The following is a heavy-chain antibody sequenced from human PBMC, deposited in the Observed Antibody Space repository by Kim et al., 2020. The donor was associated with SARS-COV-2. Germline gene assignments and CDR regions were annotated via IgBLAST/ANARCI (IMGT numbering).Heavy chain of an antibody. Sequence: SVKVSCKASGGTFSSYAISWVRQAPGQGLEWMGRIIPILGIANYAQKFQGRVTITADKSTSTAYMELSSLRSEDTAVYYCARDGRLRASAGTDYWGQGTLVTVSS. CDR3: ARDGRLRASAGTDY. CDR1: GGTFSSYA. V-gene: IGHV1-69*04. CDR2: IIPILGIA. D-gene: IGHD6-13*01. J-gene: IGHJ4*02.